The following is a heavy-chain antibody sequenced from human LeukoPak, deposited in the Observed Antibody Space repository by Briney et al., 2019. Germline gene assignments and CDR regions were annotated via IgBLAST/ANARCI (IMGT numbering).Heavy chain of an antibody. Sequence: SETLSLTCAVYGGSFSGYYWSWIRQPPGKGLEWIGEINHSGSTNYNPSLKSRVTISVDTSENQFSLKLSSVTAADTAVYYCARGNYDSSGYYTDYWGQGTLVTVSS. CDR1: GGSFSGYY. J-gene: IGHJ4*02. CDR3: ARGNYDSSGYYTDY. D-gene: IGHD3-22*01. CDR2: INHSGST. V-gene: IGHV4-34*01.